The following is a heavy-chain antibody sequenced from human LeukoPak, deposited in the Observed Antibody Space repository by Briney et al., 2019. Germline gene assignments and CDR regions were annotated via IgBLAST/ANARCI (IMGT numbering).Heavy chain of an antibody. CDR3: ARALTLYSSSSVRAGPKKYYFDY. J-gene: IGHJ4*02. D-gene: IGHD6-13*01. CDR1: GGSFSGYY. Sequence: SETLSLTCAVYGGSFSGYYWSWIRQPPGKGLEWIGEINHSGSTNYNPSLKSRVTISVDTSKNQFSLKLSSLTAADTAVYYRARALTLYSSSSVRAGPKKYYFDYWGQGTLVTVSS. CDR2: INHSGST. V-gene: IGHV4-34*01.